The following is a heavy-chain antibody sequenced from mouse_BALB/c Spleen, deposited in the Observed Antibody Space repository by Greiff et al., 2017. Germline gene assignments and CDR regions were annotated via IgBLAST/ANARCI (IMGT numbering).Heavy chain of an antibody. D-gene: IGHD1-2*01. J-gene: IGHJ3*01. CDR3: VRCHYDGAWFAY. CDR2: IRSKSNNYAT. V-gene: IGHV10S3*01. CDR1: GFTFNTNA. Sequence: EADGGLVQPKGSLKLSCAASGFTFNTNAMNWVRQAPGKGLEWVARIRSKSNNYATYYADSVKDRFTISRDDSQSMLYLQMNNLKTEDTAMYYCVRCHYDGAWFAYWGQGTLVTVSA.